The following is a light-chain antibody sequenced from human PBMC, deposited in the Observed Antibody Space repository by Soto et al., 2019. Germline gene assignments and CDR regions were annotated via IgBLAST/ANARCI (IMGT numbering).Light chain of an antibody. J-gene: IGKJ4*01. V-gene: IGKV3-15*01. CDR1: QSLSSS. CDR3: QHRTNWPLT. CDR2: GTS. Sequence: KLLTQSPGTLSLSPGERATLFCRASQSLSSSLAWYQQKSGQAPRLIIYGTSRRATGVPVRFSGSGSGTDFTLTISSLQSEDFAVYYCQHRTNWPLTFGGGTKVEIK.